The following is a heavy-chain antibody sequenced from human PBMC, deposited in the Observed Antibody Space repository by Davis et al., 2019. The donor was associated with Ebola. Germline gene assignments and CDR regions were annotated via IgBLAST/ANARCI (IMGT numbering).Heavy chain of an antibody. CDR1: GYTFTSFY. V-gene: IGHV1-46*01. Sequence: AASVKVSCKASGYTFTSFYMHWVRQAPGQGLDWMGVITPSDGTTTSAQKFQGRVTMTRDTSTSTVYMELTSLRSEDTAVYYCARMCSGGSCYNDAFDMWGQGTMVTVSS. J-gene: IGHJ3*02. CDR2: ITPSDGTT. D-gene: IGHD2-15*01. CDR3: ARMCSGGSCYNDAFDM.